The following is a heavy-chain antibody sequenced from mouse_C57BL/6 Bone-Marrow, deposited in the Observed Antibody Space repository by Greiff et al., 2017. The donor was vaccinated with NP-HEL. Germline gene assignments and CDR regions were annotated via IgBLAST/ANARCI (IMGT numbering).Heavy chain of an antibody. D-gene: IGHD2-1*01. V-gene: IGHV1-72*01. Sequence: QVQLQPGAELVKPGASVKLSCKASGYTFTSYWMHWVKQRPGRGLGWIGRVDPNSGGTKYNEKFKSKATLTVDKPSSTAYMQLSSLTSEDSAVYYCAGGYLQFAYWGQGTLVTVSA. J-gene: IGHJ3*01. CDR1: GYTFTSYW. CDR3: AGGYLQFAY. CDR2: VDPNSGGT.